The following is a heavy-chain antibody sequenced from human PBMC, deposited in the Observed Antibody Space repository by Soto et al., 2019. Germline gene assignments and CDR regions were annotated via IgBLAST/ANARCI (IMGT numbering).Heavy chain of an antibody. CDR3: ARGSITFGGVILDPYYYYMDV. CDR1: GYTFTSYD. V-gene: IGHV1-8*01. J-gene: IGHJ6*03. CDR2: MNPNSGNT. Sequence: GASVKVSCKASGYTFTSYDINWVRQATGQGLEWMGWMNPNSGNTGYAQKFQGRVTMTRNTSISTAYMELSSLRSEDTAVYYCARGSITFGGVILDPYYYYMDVWGNGTTVTV. D-gene: IGHD3-16*01.